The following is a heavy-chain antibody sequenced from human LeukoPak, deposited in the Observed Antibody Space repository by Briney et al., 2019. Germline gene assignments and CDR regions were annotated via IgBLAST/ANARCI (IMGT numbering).Heavy chain of an antibody. J-gene: IGHJ4*02. V-gene: IGHV4-34*01. CDR2: INHSGST. D-gene: IGHD3-10*01. Sequence: SETLSLTCAVYGGSFSGYHWSWIRQPPGKGLEWIGEINHSGSTNYNPSLKSRVTISVDTSKNQFSLKLSSVTAADTAVYYCARRSYDSGNYYNGRYFDYWGQGTLVTVSS. CDR3: ARRSYDSGNYYNGRYFDY. CDR1: GGSFSGYH.